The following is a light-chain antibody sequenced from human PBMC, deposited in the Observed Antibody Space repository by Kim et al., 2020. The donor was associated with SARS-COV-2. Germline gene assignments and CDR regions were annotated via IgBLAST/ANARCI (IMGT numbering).Light chain of an antibody. CDR2: GNT. CDR1: SSNIEAGYD. CDR3: RCFDSGRSGSV. J-gene: IGLJ2*01. V-gene: IGLV1-40*01. Sequence: RLTLSSTGSSSNIEAGYDVHWYQQTPGTAPTLLSSGNTHRPSGVPDRCSCAKSGTSAALVITGRQDEDEADYYCRCFDSGRSGSVFGGGTQLTVL.